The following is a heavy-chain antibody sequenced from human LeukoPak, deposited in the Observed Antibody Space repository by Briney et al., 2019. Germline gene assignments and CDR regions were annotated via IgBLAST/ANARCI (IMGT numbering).Heavy chain of an antibody. CDR3: AKTYGDYFDY. D-gene: IGHD4-17*01. CDR2: ILYDGSNK. V-gene: IGHV3-30*02. Sequence: GGSLRLSYAASGFTFSSYGMLGLGQAPGKGLEGVAFILYDGSNKYYAGSVKGRFTICRDNSKNRMYLQMNSLRAEDTAVYYCAKTYGDYFDYWGQGTLVTVSS. CDR1: GFTFSSYG. J-gene: IGHJ4*02.